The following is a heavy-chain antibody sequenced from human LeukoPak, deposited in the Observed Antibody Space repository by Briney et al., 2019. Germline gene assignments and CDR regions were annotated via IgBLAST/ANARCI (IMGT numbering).Heavy chain of an antibody. Sequence: SETLSLTCTVSGGSISSYYWSWIRQPPGKGLEWIGYIYYSGSTNYNPSLKSRVTISVDTSKNQFSLKLSSVTAADTAVYYCARGRAYYDFWSGYYTGIYFDYWGQGTLVTVSS. CDR3: ARGRAYYDFWSGYYTGIYFDY. D-gene: IGHD3-3*01. CDR1: GGSISSYY. V-gene: IGHV4-59*01. CDR2: IYYSGST. J-gene: IGHJ4*02.